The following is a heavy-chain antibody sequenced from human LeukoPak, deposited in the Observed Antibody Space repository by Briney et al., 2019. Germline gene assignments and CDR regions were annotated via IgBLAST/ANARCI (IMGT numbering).Heavy chain of an antibody. CDR3: ARLISWYGIFDY. J-gene: IGHJ4*02. V-gene: IGHV4-34*01. CDR1: GGSFSGYY. Sequence: SETLSLTCAVYGGSFSGYYWSWIRQPPGKGLEWIGEINHSGSTNYNPSLKSRVTISVDTSKNQFSLKLSSVTAADTAVYYCARLISWYGIFDYWGQGTLVTVSS. D-gene: IGHD6-13*01. CDR2: INHSGST.